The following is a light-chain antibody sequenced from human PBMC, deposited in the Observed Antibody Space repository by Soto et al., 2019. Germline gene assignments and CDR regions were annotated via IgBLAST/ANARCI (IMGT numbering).Light chain of an antibody. CDR1: QSVSSSY. V-gene: IGKV3-20*01. CDR3: HQYGSSPRT. J-gene: IGKJ1*01. CDR2: GAS. Sequence: EIVLAQSPDTLSLSPGERATLSCRASQSVSSSYLAWYQQKPGQAPRLLIYGASSRATGIPDRFSGSGSGTDFTLTIGRLEPEDFAVYYCHQYGSSPRTFGQGTKVDIK.